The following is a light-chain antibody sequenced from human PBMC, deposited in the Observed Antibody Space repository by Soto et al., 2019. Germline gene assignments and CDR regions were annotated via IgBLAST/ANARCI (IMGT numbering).Light chain of an antibody. J-gene: IGKJ2*01. CDR1: QGVSSY. V-gene: IGKV3D-11*01. CDR3: QQRSNWPYT. Sequence: EIVLTQSPGTLSLSPGERATLSCRASQGVSSYLAWYQQKPGQAPRLLIYDASNRATGIPARFSGSGPGTDFTLTISSLEPEDFAVYYCQQRSNWPYTFGQGTKVDIK. CDR2: DAS.